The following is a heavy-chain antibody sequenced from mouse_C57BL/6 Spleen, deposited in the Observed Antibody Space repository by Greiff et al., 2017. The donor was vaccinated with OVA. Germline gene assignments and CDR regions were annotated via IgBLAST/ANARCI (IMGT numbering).Heavy chain of an antibody. CDR1: GYPFTSYW. V-gene: IGHV1-55*01. CDR2: IYPGSGST. CDR3: ARRRMDSKIWYFDV. J-gene: IGHJ1*03. Sequence: QVQLQQPGAELVKPGASVKMSYKASGYPFTSYWITWVKQRPGQGLEWIGDIYPGSGSTNYNEKFKSKATLTVDTSSSTAYMQLSSLTSEDSAVYYCARRRMDSKIWYFDVWGTGTTVTVSS. D-gene: IGHD2-5*01.